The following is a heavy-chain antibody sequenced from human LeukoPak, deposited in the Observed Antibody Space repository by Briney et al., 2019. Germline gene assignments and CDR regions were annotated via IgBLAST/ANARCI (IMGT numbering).Heavy chain of an antibody. J-gene: IGHJ3*02. CDR2: IIPIFGTA. D-gene: IGHD4-17*01. V-gene: IGHV1-69*01. Sequence: SVKVSCKASGGTFSSYAVSWVRQAPGQGLEWMGGIIPIFGTANYAQKFQGRVTITADESTSTAYMELSSLRSEDTAVYYCASPHDYGDYVYAFDIWGQGTMVTVSS. CDR1: GGTFSSYA. CDR3: ASPHDYGDYVYAFDI.